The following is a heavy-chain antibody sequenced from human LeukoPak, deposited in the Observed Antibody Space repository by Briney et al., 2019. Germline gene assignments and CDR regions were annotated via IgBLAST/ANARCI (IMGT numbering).Heavy chain of an antibody. V-gene: IGHV1-2*06. CDR1: GYTFTGYY. D-gene: IGHD5-24*01. J-gene: IGHJ4*02. Sequence: ASVKVSCKASGYTFTGYYMHWVRQAPRQGLEWMGRINPNSGGTNYAQKSQGRVTMTRDTSISTAYMELSRLRSDDTAVYYCGRIGRWLQLRGGGFVDYWGQGTLVTVSS. CDR3: GRIGRWLQLRGGGFVDY. CDR2: INPNSGGT.